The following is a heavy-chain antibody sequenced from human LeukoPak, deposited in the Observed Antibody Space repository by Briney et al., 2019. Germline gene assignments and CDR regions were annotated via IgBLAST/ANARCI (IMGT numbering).Heavy chain of an antibody. V-gene: IGHV3-21*01. CDR3: ASGYSSGRPRVRWYFDL. CDR1: GFTFSSYS. Sequence: GGSLRLSCAASGFTFSSYSMNWVRQAPGKGLEWVSSISSSSSYIYYADSVKGRFTISRDNAKNSLYLQMNSLRAEDTAVYYCASGYSSGRPRVRWYFDLWGRGTLVTVSS. J-gene: IGHJ2*01. CDR2: ISSSSSYI. D-gene: IGHD6-19*01.